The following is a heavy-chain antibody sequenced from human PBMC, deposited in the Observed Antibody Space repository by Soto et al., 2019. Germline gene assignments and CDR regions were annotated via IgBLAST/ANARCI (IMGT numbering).Heavy chain of an antibody. V-gene: IGHV3-9*01. CDR3: TKVGGLYDFWSGPLHFDL. CDR2: ISWNSDSI. D-gene: IGHD3-3*01. CDR1: GFIFDDFA. Sequence: EAQLVESGGGFVQPGRSLRLSCAGSGFIFDDFAIHWVRQAPGKGLELVSGISWNSDSIGYADSVKGRFTISRDNAKNSLYLQMNSLRADDTALYYCTKVGGLYDFWSGPLHFDLWGQGTLVTVSS. J-gene: IGHJ4*02.